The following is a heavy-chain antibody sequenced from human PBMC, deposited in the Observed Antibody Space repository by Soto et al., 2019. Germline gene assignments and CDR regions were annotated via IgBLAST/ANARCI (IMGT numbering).Heavy chain of an antibody. CDR3: ARGGGENYYYYMDV. CDR2: IIPILGIA. V-gene: IGHV1-69*02. Sequence: QVQLVQSGAEVKKPGSSVKVSCKASGGTFSSYTISWVRQAPGQGLEWMGRIIPILGIANYAQKFQGRVTITADKSTGPAYRGMSSLRSEDTAVYYCARGGGENYYYYMDVWGKGTTVTVSS. J-gene: IGHJ6*03. D-gene: IGHD3-16*01. CDR1: GGTFSSYT.